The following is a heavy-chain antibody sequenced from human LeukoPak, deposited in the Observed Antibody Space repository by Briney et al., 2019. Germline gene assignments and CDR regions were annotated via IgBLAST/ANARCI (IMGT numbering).Heavy chain of an antibody. D-gene: IGHD6-6*01. CDR1: GFTFSSYA. CDR3: ARDKQLVQGGGVY. Sequence: GGSLRLSCAASGFTFSSYAMNWVRQAPGKGLEWVSSISSSSSYIYHADSVKGRFTISRDNAKNSLYLQMKSLRAEDTAVYYCARDKQLVQGGGVYWGQGTLVTVSS. CDR2: ISSSSSYI. V-gene: IGHV3-21*01. J-gene: IGHJ4*02.